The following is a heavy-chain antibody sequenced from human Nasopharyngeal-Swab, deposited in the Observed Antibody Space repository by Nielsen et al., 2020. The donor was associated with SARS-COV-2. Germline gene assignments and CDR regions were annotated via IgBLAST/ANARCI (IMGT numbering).Heavy chain of an antibody. CDR1: GFTFSSYA. J-gene: IGHJ4*02. Sequence: GGSLRLSCAASGFTFSSYAMSWVRQAPGKGLEWVSVIYSGGSSTYYADSVKGRFTISRDNSKSTLYLQMNSLRAEDTAVYYCAKEYGYSYGYLDYWGQGTLVTVSS. CDR3: AKEYGYSYGYLDY. V-gene: IGHV3-23*03. D-gene: IGHD5-18*01. CDR2: IYSGGSST.